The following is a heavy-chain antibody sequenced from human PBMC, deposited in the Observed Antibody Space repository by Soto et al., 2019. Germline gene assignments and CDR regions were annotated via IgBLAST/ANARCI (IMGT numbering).Heavy chain of an antibody. V-gene: IGHV1-69*01. J-gene: IGHJ5*02. D-gene: IGHD5-18*01. Sequence: QVQVVQSGAEVKKPGSSVKVSCKAPGGNFSSNGIRWVRQAPGQGLELMGGIIPTFGTTNYAHKFRGRGTITADESTGTAYMELSSLRSDDTAVYYCAGASDSTWYNWLDPWGQGTLVTVSS. CDR1: GGNFSSNG. CDR2: IIPTFGTT. CDR3: AGASDSTWYNWLDP.